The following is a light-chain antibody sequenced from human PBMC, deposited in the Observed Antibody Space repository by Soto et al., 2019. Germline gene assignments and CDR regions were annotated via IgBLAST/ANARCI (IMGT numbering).Light chain of an antibody. CDR3: QQYNIWPPYT. J-gene: IGKJ2*01. Sequence: EVEMTQSPATVSVSPGERVTLSCRASQRVSSNVAWYQQKPGQAPRVLIFGASTRATGTPARFSGSGSGTEFTLTISSRQPEDFAVYYYQQYNIWPPYTFGQGTKLEIK. CDR1: QRVSSN. V-gene: IGKV3-15*01. CDR2: GAS.